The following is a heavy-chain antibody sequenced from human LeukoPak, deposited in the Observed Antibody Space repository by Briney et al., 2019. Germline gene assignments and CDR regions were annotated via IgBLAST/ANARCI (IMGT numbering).Heavy chain of an antibody. CDR1: GYTFTGYY. V-gene: IGHV1-2*02. CDR2: ISPNSGGT. D-gene: IGHD1-26*01. Sequence: ASVKVSCKASGYTFTGYYMHWVRQAPGQGLEWMGWISPNSGGTNYAQKFQGRVTMTRDTSISTAYMELSRLRSDDTAVYYRARSLPQYIVGATQPLDYWGQGILVTVSS. J-gene: IGHJ4*02. CDR3: ARSLPQYIVGATQPLDY.